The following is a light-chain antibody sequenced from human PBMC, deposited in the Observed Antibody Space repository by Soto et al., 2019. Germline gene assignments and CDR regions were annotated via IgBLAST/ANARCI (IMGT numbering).Light chain of an antibody. CDR3: AVWDDSLEGVV. CDR2: SNN. J-gene: IGLJ3*02. V-gene: IGLV1-44*01. Sequence: QSVLTQPPSASGTPGQRVIISCSGTTSNIGSNIVNWYQHLPGTAPNLLTDSNNHRPSGVPDRFSGSKSGTSASLAISGLQSEDEAEYYCAVWDDSLEGVVFGGGTKLTVL. CDR1: TSNIGSNI.